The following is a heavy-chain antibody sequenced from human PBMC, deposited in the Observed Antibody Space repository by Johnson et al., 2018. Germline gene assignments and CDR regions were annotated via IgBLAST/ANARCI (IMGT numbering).Heavy chain of an antibody. V-gene: IGHV4-31*03. D-gene: IGHD5-12*01. CDR2: IYSTGST. Sequence: VQLPESGPGLAKPSQTLSPICTVSGGSISSGYYWNWIRQFPGKGLEWIGYIYSTGSTSYNPSLRSRVTMSVDTSTNQFSLRLGSVTAADTAVYYCARHRYEDSSIDYWGQGTLVTVSS. CDR3: ARHRYEDSSIDY. CDR1: GGSISSGYY. J-gene: IGHJ4*02.